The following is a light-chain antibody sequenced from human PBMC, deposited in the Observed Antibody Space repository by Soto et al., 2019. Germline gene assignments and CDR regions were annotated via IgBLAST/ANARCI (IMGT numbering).Light chain of an antibody. CDR1: QSVSSY. V-gene: IGKV3-11*01. Sequence: ETVLTQSPATLSLSPGERATLSCRASQSVSSYLEWFQQKPGQAPRLLIYDASNRATGIPARFSGSGSGTDFTLTIGSLEPEDFAVYYCLQRINWPPTVGQGTDLEIK. J-gene: IGKJ2*01. CDR2: DAS. CDR3: LQRINWPPT.